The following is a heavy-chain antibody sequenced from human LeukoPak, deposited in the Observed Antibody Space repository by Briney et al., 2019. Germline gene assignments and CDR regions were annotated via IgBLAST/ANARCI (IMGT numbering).Heavy chain of an antibody. Sequence: GGSLRLSCAASGFTFYMHGMSWVRQVPGKGLEWVSSITSSSSYIYYADSVKGRFTISRDNAKNSLYLQMSSLRAEDTAVYYCARDPYSGRYGDYYYYYMDVWGKGTTVTISS. CDR1: GFTFYMHG. D-gene: IGHD1-26*01. CDR3: ARDPYSGRYGDYYYYYMDV. CDR2: ITSSSSYI. J-gene: IGHJ6*03. V-gene: IGHV3-21*01.